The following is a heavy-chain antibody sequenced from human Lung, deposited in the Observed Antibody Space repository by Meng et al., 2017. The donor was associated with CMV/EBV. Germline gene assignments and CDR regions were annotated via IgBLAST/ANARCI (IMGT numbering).Heavy chain of an antibody. D-gene: IGHD2-2*01. CDR3: AGDQGAF. CDR2: INHSGST. CDR1: GGSSSGYY. J-gene: IGHJ4*02. Sequence: SETLSLTCAVYGGSSSGYYWSWTRQPPGKGLEWIGEINHSGSTNYNPSLKSRVTISVDTSKNQFSLKLSSVTAAGTAVYYCAGDQGAFWGQGTLVTVSS. V-gene: IGHV4-34*01.